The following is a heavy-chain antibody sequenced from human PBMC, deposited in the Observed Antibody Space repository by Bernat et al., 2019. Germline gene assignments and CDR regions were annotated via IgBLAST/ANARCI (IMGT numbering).Heavy chain of an antibody. CDR3: ANSGSWYYFGY. J-gene: IGHJ4*02. CDR1: GFTFSSYA. Sequence: QVQLVESGGGVVQPGRSLRLSCAASGFTFSSYAMHWVRQAPGKGLEWVAVISYDGSNKYYADSVKGRFTISRDNSKNTLYLQMNSLRAEDTAVYYCANSGSWYYFGYWGQGTLVTVSS. CDR2: ISYDGSNK. D-gene: IGHD1-26*01. V-gene: IGHV3-30-3*01.